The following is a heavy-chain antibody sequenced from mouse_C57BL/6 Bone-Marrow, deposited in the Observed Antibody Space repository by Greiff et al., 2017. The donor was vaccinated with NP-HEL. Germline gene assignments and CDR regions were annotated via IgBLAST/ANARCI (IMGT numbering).Heavy chain of an antibody. J-gene: IGHJ4*01. CDR2: ISSGGSYT. V-gene: IGHV5-6*01. D-gene: IGHD1-1*01. CDR3: ARRAITTVVANYAMDY. Sequence: EVQGVESGGDLVKPGGSLKLSCAASGFTFSSYGMSWVRQTPDKRLEWVATISSGGSYTYYPDSVKGRFTISRDNAKNTLYLQMSSLKSEDTAMYYCARRAITTVVANYAMDYWGQGTSVTVSS. CDR1: GFTFSSYG.